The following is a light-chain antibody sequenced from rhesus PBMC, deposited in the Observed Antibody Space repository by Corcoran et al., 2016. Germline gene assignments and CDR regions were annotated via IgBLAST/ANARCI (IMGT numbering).Light chain of an antibody. V-gene: IGKV3-24*04. Sequence: IVMTQSPATLALSPGERATLSCRASHSRSNYLAWYHQKPGQAPRLLIYGSSSRATGVPDRFSGSGSGTDFTLTISGLEPEDVGIYFCLQSSTWPRTFGQGTKVEIK. J-gene: IGKJ1*01. CDR1: HSRSNY. CDR2: GSS. CDR3: LQSSTWPRT.